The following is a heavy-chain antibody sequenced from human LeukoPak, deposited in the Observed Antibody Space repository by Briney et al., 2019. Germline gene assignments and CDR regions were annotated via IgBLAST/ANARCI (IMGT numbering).Heavy chain of an antibody. CDR2: ISAYNGNT. CDR3: ARVYYYDSSGYYYARESWFDP. V-gene: IGHV1-18*01. Sequence: ASVKVSCKASGYTFTSYGISWVRQAPGQGLEWMGWISAYNGNTNYAQKLQGRVTMTTDTSTSTAYMELRSLRSDDTAVYYWARVYYYDSSGYYYARESWFDPWGQGTLVTVSS. D-gene: IGHD3-22*01. CDR1: GYTFTSYG. J-gene: IGHJ5*02.